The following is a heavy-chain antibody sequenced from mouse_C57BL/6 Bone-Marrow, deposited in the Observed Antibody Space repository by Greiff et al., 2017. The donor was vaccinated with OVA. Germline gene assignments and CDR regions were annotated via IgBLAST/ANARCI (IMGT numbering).Heavy chain of an antibody. J-gene: IGHJ1*03. CDR2: ISSGGSYT. V-gene: IGHV5-6*01. D-gene: IGHD2-12*01. CDR3: ASPYYSPHWYFDV. CDR1: GFTFSSYG. Sequence: EVKVVESGGDLVKPGGSLKLSCAASGFTFSSYGMSWVRQTPDKRLEWVATISSGGSYTYYPDSVKGRFTISRDNAKNTLYLQMSSLKSEDTAMYYCASPYYSPHWYFDVWGTGTTVTVSS.